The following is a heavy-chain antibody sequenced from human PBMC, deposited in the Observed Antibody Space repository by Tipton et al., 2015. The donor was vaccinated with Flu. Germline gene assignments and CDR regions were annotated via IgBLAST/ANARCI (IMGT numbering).Heavy chain of an antibody. D-gene: IGHD3-16*01. CDR1: GGSIISGRYF. V-gene: IGHV4-61*02. Sequence: LRLSCTVSGGSIISGRYFWSWIRQPAGKGLEWIGRVFPGETPDYNPSFRSRVTILVDTSKNQFSLNLNSVTAADTAVYYCARERLGEYNSAGYPESWGQGTLVTVSP. CDR3: ARERLGEYNSAGYPES. J-gene: IGHJ5*02. CDR2: VFPGETP.